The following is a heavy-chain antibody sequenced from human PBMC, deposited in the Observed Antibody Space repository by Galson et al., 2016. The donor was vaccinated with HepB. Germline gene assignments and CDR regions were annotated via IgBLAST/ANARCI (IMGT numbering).Heavy chain of an antibody. CDR3: VRSTPMVRGEPVGDY. V-gene: IGHV3-21*01. Sequence: SLRLSCAASGFSFNSFTMNWVRQSPGKGLEWLSSIDNSGDYIYYADSVSGRFTISRDNAKKSLYLQMNSLGADDTALYYCVRSTPMVRGEPVGDYWGQGTLVAVSP. CDR2: IDNSGDYI. J-gene: IGHJ4*02. CDR1: GFSFNSFT. D-gene: IGHD3-10*01.